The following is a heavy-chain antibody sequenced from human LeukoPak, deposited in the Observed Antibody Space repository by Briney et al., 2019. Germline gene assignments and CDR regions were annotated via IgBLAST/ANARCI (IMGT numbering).Heavy chain of an antibody. V-gene: IGHV3-30*02. CDR1: GFTFSSYG. Sequence: GGSLRLSCAASGFTFSSYGMHWVRQAPGKGLEWVAFIRYDGSNKYYADSVKGRYTISRDNSKNTLYLQMNSLRAEDTAVYYCAKWSVAGTYAPDYWGQGTLVTVSS. D-gene: IGHD6-19*01. CDR3: AKWSVAGTYAPDY. J-gene: IGHJ4*02. CDR2: IRYDGSNK.